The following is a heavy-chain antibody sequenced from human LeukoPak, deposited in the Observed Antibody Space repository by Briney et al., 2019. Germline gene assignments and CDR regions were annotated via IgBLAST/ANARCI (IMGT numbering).Heavy chain of an antibody. V-gene: IGHV4-34*01. CDR1: GGSFSVYY. Sequence: PSETLSLTCAVYGGSFSVYYWSWIRQPPGKGLEWIGEINHSGSTNYNPSLKSRVTISVDTSKNQFSLKLSSVTAADTAVYYCARGISGTDIDYWGQGTLVNVSS. CDR2: INHSGST. D-gene: IGHD1-20*01. J-gene: IGHJ4*02. CDR3: ARGISGTDIDY.